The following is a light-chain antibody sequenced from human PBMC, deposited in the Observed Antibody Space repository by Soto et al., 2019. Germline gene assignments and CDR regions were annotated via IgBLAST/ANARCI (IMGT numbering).Light chain of an antibody. CDR3: SSYTSSSAPDV. Sequence: QSALTQPASVSGSPGQSITISCTGTSSDVGGYNYVSWYQQHPGKVPKLMIYDVNNRPSGVSNRFSGSKSGNTASLTIAGLQAEDEADYYCSSYTSSSAPDVFGTGTKLTVL. CDR2: DVN. J-gene: IGLJ1*01. V-gene: IGLV2-14*01. CDR1: SSDVGGYNY.